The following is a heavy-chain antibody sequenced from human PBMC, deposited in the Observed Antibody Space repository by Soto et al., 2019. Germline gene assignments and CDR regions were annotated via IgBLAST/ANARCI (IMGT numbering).Heavy chain of an antibody. D-gene: IGHD2-2*01. V-gene: IGHV3-23*01. J-gene: IGHJ6*03. Sequence: EVQLLESGGGLVQPGGSLRLSCAASGFTFSSYAMSWVRQAPGKGLEWVSAISGSGGSTYYADSVKGRFTISRDNSENTLYLQMNSLRAEDTAVYYCAKELAFVVVPAAPGYYMDVWGKGTTVTVSS. CDR1: GFTFSSYA. CDR3: AKELAFVVVPAAPGYYMDV. CDR2: ISGSGGST.